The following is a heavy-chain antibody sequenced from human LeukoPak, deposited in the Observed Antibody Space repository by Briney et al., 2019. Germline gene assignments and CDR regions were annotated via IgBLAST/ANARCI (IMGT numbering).Heavy chain of an antibody. CDR1: GGSISNFY. CDR2: IYSSGST. J-gene: IGHJ4*02. V-gene: IGHV4-59*12. D-gene: IGHD5-12*01. CDR3: ARGQKVATPFDY. Sequence: PSETLSLTCTVSGGSISNFYWSWIRQPPGKGLEWIGYIYSSGSTNYNPSLKSRVTISVDTSKNQFSLKLSSVTAADTAVYYCARGQKVATPFDYWGQGTLVTVSS.